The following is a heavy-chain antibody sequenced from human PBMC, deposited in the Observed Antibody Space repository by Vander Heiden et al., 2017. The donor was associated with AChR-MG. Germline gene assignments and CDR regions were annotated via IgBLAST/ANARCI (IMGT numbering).Heavy chain of an antibody. J-gene: IGHJ6*02. CDR3: ASPTVLRFLEWLSPPHNYYYYGMDV. V-gene: IGHV1-69*01. D-gene: IGHD3-3*01. Sequence: QVQLVQSGAEVKKPGSSVKVSCKASGGTFSSYAISWVRQAPGQGLEWMGGIIPIFGTANYAQKFQGRVTITADESTSTAYMELSSLRSEDTAVYYCASPTVLRFLEWLSPPHNYYYYGMDVWGQGTTVTVSS. CDR2: IIPIFGTA. CDR1: GGTFSSYA.